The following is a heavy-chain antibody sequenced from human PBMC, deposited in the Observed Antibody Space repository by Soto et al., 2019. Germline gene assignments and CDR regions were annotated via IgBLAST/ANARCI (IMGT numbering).Heavy chain of an antibody. J-gene: IGHJ3*02. CDR1: GFTFSSYA. CDR2: ISGSGGST. CDR3: AKESITNNRSYDAFDI. V-gene: IGHV3-23*01. D-gene: IGHD1-7*01. Sequence: PGGSLRLSCAASGFTFSSYAMSWVRQAPGKGLEWVSAISGSGGSTYYADSVRGRFTISRDNFKTTLYLQVSSLRAEDTAVYYCAKESITNNRSYDAFDIWGQGTMVTVSS.